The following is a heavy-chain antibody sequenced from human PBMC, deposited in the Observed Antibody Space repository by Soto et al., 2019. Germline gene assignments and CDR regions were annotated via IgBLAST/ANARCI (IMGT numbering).Heavy chain of an antibody. V-gene: IGHV4-34*01. Sequence: SETLSLTCAVYGGSFSGYYWSWIRQPPGKGLEWIGEINHSGVTNYRPSLKRRVTISVDTSKNQFSLQLKSVTAADTALYYCARFSGSYYYAMDVWGQGSTVTSP. J-gene: IGHJ6*02. CDR2: INHSGVT. D-gene: IGHD6-19*01. CDR3: ARFSGSYYYAMDV. CDR1: GGSFSGYY.